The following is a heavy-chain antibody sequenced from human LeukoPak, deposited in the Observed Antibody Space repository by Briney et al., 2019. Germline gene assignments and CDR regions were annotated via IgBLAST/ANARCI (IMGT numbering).Heavy chain of an antibody. CDR2: IYSGGST. Sequence: PGGSLRLSCAASGFTVSSNFMSWVRQAPGKGLEWVSVIYSGGSTYYADSVKGRFTISRDNSKNTLYLQMNSLRAEDTAVYYCARAVDSGWYFDYWGQGTLVTVSS. J-gene: IGHJ4*02. CDR1: GFTVSSNF. V-gene: IGHV3-66*01. D-gene: IGHD6-19*01. CDR3: ARAVDSGWYFDY.